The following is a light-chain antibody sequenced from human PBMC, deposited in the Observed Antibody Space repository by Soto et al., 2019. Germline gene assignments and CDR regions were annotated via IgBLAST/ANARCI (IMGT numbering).Light chain of an antibody. CDR1: KSISSY. J-gene: IGKJ3*01. V-gene: IGKV1-39*01. CDR2: TAS. CDR3: QQSYIVPRIT. Sequence: DIQMSQSTSSLSASLGGRVSITARASKSISSYLNWYQQKPGKAPKLLIYTASRLRSGVPSRFSGSGPGTHFTLTITGLQPADFATYYCQQSYIVPRITFGPGTKVRIK.